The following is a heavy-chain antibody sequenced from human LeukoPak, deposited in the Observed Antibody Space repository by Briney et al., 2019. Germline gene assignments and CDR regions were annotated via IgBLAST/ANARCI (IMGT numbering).Heavy chain of an antibody. CDR3: GRPNPDSSGYYGSFDP. J-gene: IGHJ5*02. V-gene: IGHV4-39*01. CDR2: IYHSETT. Sequence: PSETLSPTCSVSGGSISSSSDYWGWVRQPPGKGLEWIGSIYHSETTYYNPSLKSRVIISVDTSKNQFSLKLNSVTAADTAVYYCGRPNPDSSGYYGSFDPWGQGILVTVSS. D-gene: IGHD3-22*01. CDR1: GGSISSSSDY.